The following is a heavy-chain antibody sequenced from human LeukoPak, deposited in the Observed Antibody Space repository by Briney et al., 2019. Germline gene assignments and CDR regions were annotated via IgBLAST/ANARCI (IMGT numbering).Heavy chain of an antibody. CDR1: GFTFSSYW. D-gene: IGHD6-19*01. Sequence: GGSLRLSCAASGFTFSSYWMHWVRQAPGKGLVWVSRIDSHGSTIYADSVKGRFTISRDNAKNTLYLQMNSLRAEDTAVYYCIGSGGWPGYWGQGTLVTVSS. J-gene: IGHJ4*02. V-gene: IGHV3-74*01. CDR3: IGSGGWPGY. CDR2: IDSHGST.